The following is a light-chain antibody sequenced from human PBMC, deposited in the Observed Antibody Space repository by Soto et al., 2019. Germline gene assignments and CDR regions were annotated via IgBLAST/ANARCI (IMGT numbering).Light chain of an antibody. V-gene: IGKV3-20*01. CDR2: DTS. Sequence: VLTQSPGTLSLSPGERATLSCRCSQSLANSFIAWYQQKPGQAPRLLIYDTSSRASGIPDRFSGSGSGTDFTLTISRLESEDFAVFYCQQYGTSEIIFGQGTRVEIK. CDR3: QQYGTSEII. J-gene: IGKJ5*01. CDR1: QSLANSF.